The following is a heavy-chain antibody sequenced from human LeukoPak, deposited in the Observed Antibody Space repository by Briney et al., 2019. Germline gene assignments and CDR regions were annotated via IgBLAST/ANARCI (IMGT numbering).Heavy chain of an antibody. J-gene: IGHJ4*02. CDR3: AKGGSSWYYFDY. Sequence: GRSLRLSCAASGFTFSSYGMHWVRQAPGKGLEWVAVISYDGSNKYYADSVKGRFTISRDNSKNTLYLQMNSLRAEDTAVYYCAKGGSSWYYFDYWGQGTLVTVSS. D-gene: IGHD6-13*01. CDR2: ISYDGSNK. CDR1: GFTFSSYG. V-gene: IGHV3-30*18.